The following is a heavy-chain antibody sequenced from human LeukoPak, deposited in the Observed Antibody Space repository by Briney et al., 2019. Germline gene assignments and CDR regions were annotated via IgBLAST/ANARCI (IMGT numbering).Heavy chain of an antibody. J-gene: IGHJ5*02. V-gene: IGHV1-2*02. Sequence: ASVKVSCKASGYTFTGYYMHWVRQAHGQGLEWMGWINPNSGGTNYAQKLQGTVTMTTDTAISTAYMELSRLRSDDTAVYYCARDLEYDYDILTGYPPGCWFDPWGQGTLVTVSS. CDR3: ARDLEYDYDILTGYPPGCWFDP. CDR1: GYTFTGYY. CDR2: INPNSGGT. D-gene: IGHD3-9*01.